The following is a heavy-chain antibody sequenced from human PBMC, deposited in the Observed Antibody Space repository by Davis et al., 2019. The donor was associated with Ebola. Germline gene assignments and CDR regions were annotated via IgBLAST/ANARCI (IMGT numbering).Heavy chain of an antibody. CDR3: AMGKGYNGRTWDAFYHNGLYL. Sequence: GESLKISCAASGFTFSDYYMIWVRQAPGRGLEWISYISSGTLYTEYADSVKGRFTISRDNAKDSVYLQMSSLRSEDTAVYYCAMGKGYNGRTWDAFYHNGLYLWGPGTTVTVAS. V-gene: IGHV3-11*06. CDR1: GFTFSDYY. D-gene: IGHD5-18*01. CDR2: ISSGTLYT. J-gene: IGHJ6*02.